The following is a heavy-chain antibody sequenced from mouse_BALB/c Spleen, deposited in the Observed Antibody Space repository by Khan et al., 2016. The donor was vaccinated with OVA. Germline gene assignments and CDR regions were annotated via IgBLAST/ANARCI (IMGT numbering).Heavy chain of an antibody. V-gene: IGHV9-3-1*01. J-gene: IGHJ1*01. CDR1: GFTFTNYG. Sequence: QIQLVQSGPELKKPGETVKISCKASGFTFTNYGMSWVKQAPGKGLKWMGWINTYTGEPTYADDFKGRFAFSLETSASAAYLQINTLKNEATATFIGARENDSYDRYFDVWGAGTTVTVSS. CDR3: ARENDSYDRYFDV. CDR2: INTYTGEP. D-gene: IGHD2-12*01.